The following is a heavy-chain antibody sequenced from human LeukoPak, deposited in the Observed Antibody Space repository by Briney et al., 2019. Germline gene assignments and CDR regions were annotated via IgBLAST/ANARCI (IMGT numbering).Heavy chain of an antibody. CDR1: GGTFSSYA. CDR3: ATDLVGASLGDWFDP. CDR2: FDPEDGET. D-gene: IGHD1-26*01. J-gene: IGHJ5*02. Sequence: ASVKVSCKASGGTFSSYAISWVRQAPGKGLEWMGGFDPEDGETIYAQNFQGRVTMTEGTSTDTAYMELSSLRSEDTAVYYCATDLVGASLGDWFDPWGQGTLVTVSS. V-gene: IGHV1-24*01.